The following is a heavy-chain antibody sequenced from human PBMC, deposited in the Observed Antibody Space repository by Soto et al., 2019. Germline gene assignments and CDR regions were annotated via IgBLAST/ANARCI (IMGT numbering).Heavy chain of an antibody. CDR1: GFIVSSNY. J-gene: IGHJ4*02. Sequence: EVQLVESGGGLIQPGGSLRLSCAASGFIVSSNYMSWVRQAPGKGLEWVSDIFTGGATDYADSVKGRFTMSRDISKNTLYLQLHSRRVDDTAVYFCVIEFKGAFDHWGPGTLVTFSS. CDR2: IFTGGAT. D-gene: IGHD3-16*01. V-gene: IGHV3-53*01. CDR3: VIEFKGAFDH.